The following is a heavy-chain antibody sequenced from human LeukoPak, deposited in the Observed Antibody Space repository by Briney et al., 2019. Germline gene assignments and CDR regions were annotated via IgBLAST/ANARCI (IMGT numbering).Heavy chain of an antibody. CDR2: INPNSGGT. Sequence: ASVKVSCKASGYTFTGYYMHWVRQAPGQGLEWMGWINPNSGGTNYAQKFQGRVTMTRDTSISTAHMELSRLRSDDTAVYYCARDRGGFGEFSNNWFDPWGQGTLVTVSS. CDR3: ARDRGGFGEFSNNWFDP. CDR1: GYTFTGYY. J-gene: IGHJ5*02. D-gene: IGHD3-10*01. V-gene: IGHV1-2*02.